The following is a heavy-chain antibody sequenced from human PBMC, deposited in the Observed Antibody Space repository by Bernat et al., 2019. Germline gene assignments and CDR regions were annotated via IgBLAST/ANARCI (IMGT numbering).Heavy chain of an antibody. J-gene: IGHJ4*02. CDR2: ITDSGGDT. V-gene: IGHV3-23*01. CDR1: GFTFSNYA. D-gene: IGHD6-13*01. Sequence: EVQVLESGGGLVQPGGSLRLSCAASGFTFSNYAMSWVRQAPGKGLEWVPAITDSGGDTYHADPVKGRFTISRDNFKRTLYLQMNSLRAEDTVIYHCVKGAAAARPYYFDCWGQGTLVTVSA. CDR3: VKGAAAARPYYFDC.